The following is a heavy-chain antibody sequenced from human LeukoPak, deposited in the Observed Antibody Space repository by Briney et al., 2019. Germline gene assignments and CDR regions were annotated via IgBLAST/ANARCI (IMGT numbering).Heavy chain of an antibody. CDR2: LNWNGDST. CDR1: GFTFDDYG. D-gene: IGHD1-26*01. V-gene: IGHV3-20*04. Sequence: PGGSLRLSCAASGFTFDDYGMSWVRQAPGKGLEWVSSLNWNGDSTGYADSVKGRFTISRDNAKNSLHLQMNSLRAEDTALYYCTRGRIVGATWTPWDYWGQGTLVTVSS. CDR3: TRGRIVGATWTPWDY. J-gene: IGHJ4*02.